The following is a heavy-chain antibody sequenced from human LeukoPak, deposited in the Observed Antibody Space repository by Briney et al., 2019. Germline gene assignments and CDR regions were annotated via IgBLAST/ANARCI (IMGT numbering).Heavy chain of an antibody. CDR1: GFTFTPVS. Sequence: GGSLRLSCAASGFTFTPVSINWVRQAPGKGLEWVSSLRSGSFIFFADSLKGRFTISRDNAKNSVYLQIKSLRAEDTAVYYCARDGTVTAGPFDPWGGGTLVTVSS. V-gene: IGHV3-69-1*01. D-gene: IGHD4-17*01. J-gene: IGHJ5*02. CDR2: LRSGSFI. CDR3: ARDGTVTAGPFDP.